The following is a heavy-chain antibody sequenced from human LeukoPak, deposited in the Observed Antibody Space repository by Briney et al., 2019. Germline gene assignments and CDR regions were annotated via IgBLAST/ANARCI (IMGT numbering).Heavy chain of an antibody. CDR2: ISQDESNK. J-gene: IGHJ3*02. CDR1: GFTFRNYV. Sequence: PGRSLRLSCVASGFTFRNYVMHWVRQAPGKGLEWVAGISQDESNKYYTESVKGRFTISRDNSKNALYLQMDTLTIEDTAVYYCTREADAFDTWGQGTMVTVSS. CDR3: TREADAFDT. V-gene: IGHV3-30*03.